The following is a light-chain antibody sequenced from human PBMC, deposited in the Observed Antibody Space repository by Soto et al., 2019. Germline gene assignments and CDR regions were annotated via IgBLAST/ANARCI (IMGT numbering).Light chain of an antibody. CDR1: SSDVGGYNY. V-gene: IGLV2-14*01. Sequence: QSALTQPASVSGSPGQSITISCTGTSSDVGGYNYVSWYQQHPGKAPKLMIYDVSNRPSGVSNRFSGSNSDNTASLTISGLQSDDEADYYCSSYTSSSTRVFGGGTKITVL. CDR3: SSYTSSSTRV. J-gene: IGLJ2*01. CDR2: DVS.